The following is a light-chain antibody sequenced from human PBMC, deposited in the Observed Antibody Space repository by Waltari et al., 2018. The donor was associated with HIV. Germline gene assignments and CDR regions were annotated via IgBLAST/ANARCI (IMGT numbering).Light chain of an antibody. CDR1: SSDVGTYNL. CDR3: CSYAGSSNWV. V-gene: IGLV2-23*01. Sequence: QSALTQPASVSGSPGQSITISCTGSSSDVGTYNLVSWYQHHPGKAPKLIIYEGLKRPSGVSNRFPGSKSGNTASLTISGLQAEDEADYHCCSYAGSSNWVFGGGTKLTVL. J-gene: IGLJ3*02. CDR2: EGL.